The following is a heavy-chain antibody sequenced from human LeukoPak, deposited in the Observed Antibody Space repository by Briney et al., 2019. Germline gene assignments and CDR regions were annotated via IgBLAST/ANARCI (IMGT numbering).Heavy chain of an antibody. CDR3: SAAGIINAGYAMDV. CDR2: VYPGDSDT. J-gene: IGHJ6*02. Sequence: GSLKISCKGSGYNFTTYWIAWVRQMPGKGLEWMGIVYPGDSDTRYSPSFQGQATISADKSISTAYLQWRSLKASDTAMYYCSAAGIINAGYAMDVWGQGTTVTVSS. D-gene: IGHD6-13*01. V-gene: IGHV5-51*01. CDR1: GYNFTTYW.